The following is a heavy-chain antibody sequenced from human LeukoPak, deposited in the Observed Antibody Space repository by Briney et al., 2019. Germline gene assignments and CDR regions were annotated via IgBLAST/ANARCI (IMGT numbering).Heavy chain of an antibody. CDR3: ASLVNDY. J-gene: IGHJ4*02. V-gene: IGHV4-59*01. Sequence: EASETLSLTCTVSGGSISSYYWSWIRQPPGKGLEWIGYIYYSGGTNYNPSLKSRVTISVDTSKNQFSLKLSSVTAADTAVYYCASLVNDYWGQGTLVTVSS. D-gene: IGHD2-2*01. CDR1: GGSISSYY. CDR2: IYYSGGT.